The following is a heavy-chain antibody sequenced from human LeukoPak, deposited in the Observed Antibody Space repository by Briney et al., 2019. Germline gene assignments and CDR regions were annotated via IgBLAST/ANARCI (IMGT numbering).Heavy chain of an antibody. CDR2: INHSGST. D-gene: IGHD3-10*01. CDR3: ARGSVTYYYGSGRPELDY. Sequence: SETPSLTCAVYGGSFSGYYWSWIRQPPGKGLEWIGEINHSGSTNYNPSLKSRVTISVDTSKNQFSLKLSSVTAADTAVYYCARGSVTYYYGSGRPELDYWGQGTLVTVSS. J-gene: IGHJ4*02. CDR1: GGSFSGYY. V-gene: IGHV4-34*01.